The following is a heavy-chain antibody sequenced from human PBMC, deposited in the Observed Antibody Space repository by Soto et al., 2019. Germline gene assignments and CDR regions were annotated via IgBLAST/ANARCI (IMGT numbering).Heavy chain of an antibody. CDR1: GYSFTDNH. V-gene: IGHV1-2*04. CDR2: INPKSGGT. Sequence: ASVKVSCKVSGYSFTDNHIHWVRQAPGQGLEWLGRINPKSGGTGTEQKFQGWVTMTRDRSISTVYMELTRLRSDDTAVYFCARGHSTDCSNGVCSFFYNHEMDVWGQGTTVTVSS. CDR3: ARGHSTDCSNGVCSFFYNHEMDV. J-gene: IGHJ6*02. D-gene: IGHD2-8*01.